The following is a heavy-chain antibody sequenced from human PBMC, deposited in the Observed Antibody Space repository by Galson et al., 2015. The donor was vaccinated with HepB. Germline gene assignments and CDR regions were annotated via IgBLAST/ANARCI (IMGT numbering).Heavy chain of an antibody. D-gene: IGHD3-3*01. CDR3: ARSPLRFLDWLPYYDYYYMDV. V-gene: IGHV7-4-1*02. CDR2: MNTNTGKP. CDR1: GYTFTDYV. Sequence: SVKVSCKASGYTFTDYVVNWVRQAPGQGLEWMGWMNTNTGKPTYAPGFAGRFVFSLDTSVTTAYLQISSLETDDTAVYYCARSPLRFLDWLPYYDYYYMDVWGEGTTATVFS. J-gene: IGHJ6*03.